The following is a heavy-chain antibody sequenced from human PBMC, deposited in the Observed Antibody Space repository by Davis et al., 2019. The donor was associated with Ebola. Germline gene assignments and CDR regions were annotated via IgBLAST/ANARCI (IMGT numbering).Heavy chain of an antibody. CDR1: GGSISNSY. CDR3: ASTYGAGSYWYFEH. J-gene: IGHJ4*02. CDR2: MYYRGDT. Sequence: MPSETLSLTCTVSGGSISNSYWSWIRQHPGKGLEWIGYMYYRGDTNYNPSLKSRVTISLDTSNNQFSLKLTSVTAADTAVYYCASTYGAGSYWYFEHWGQGTLITVSS. D-gene: IGHD3-10*01. V-gene: IGHV4-59*01.